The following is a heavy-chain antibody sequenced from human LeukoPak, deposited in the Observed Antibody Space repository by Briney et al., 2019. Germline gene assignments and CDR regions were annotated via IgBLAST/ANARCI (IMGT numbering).Heavy chain of an antibody. V-gene: IGHV4-59*08. CDR3: ARAGGYYGSGSHYDY. CDR1: GGSISSYY. CDR2: IYYSGST. Sequence: PSETLSLTCTVSGGSISSYYWSWIRQPPGKGLEWIGYIYYSGSTNYNPSLKSRVTISVDTSKNQFSLKLSSVTAADTAVYYCARAGGYYGSGSHYDYWGQGTLVTVSS. J-gene: IGHJ4*02. D-gene: IGHD3-10*01.